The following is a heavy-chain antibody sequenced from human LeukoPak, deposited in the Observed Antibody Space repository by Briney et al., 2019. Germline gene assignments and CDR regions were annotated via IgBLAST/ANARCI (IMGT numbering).Heavy chain of an antibody. J-gene: IGHJ3*02. CDR3: ARDYFCSGGSCLDVFDI. D-gene: IGHD2-15*01. CDR2: INPNSGGT. Sequence: VASVKVSCKASGYTFTGYYMHWVRQAPGQGLEWMGWINPNSGGTNYAQKFQGRVTLTTDTSTSTAYMELRSLRSDDTAMFYCARDYFCSGGSCLDVFDIWGQGTMVTVSS. V-gene: IGHV1-2*02. CDR1: GYTFTGYY.